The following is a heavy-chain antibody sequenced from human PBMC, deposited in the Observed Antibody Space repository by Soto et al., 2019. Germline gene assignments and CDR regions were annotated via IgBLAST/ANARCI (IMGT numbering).Heavy chain of an antibody. CDR2: LGWAGGKR. J-gene: IGHJ6*02. Sequence: PGGTLRLSCAASGFTFAGYLMHWVRQVSGKGMEWVSLLGWAGGKRYYADSVKGRFTISRDNRKNYLYLQMNSLTTEDTALYYCAKDLNTYTNSFRRYGMDAWGQGTTVTVSS. CDR3: AKDLNTYTNSFRRYGMDA. V-gene: IGHV3-43*01. D-gene: IGHD4-4*01. CDR1: GFTFAGYL.